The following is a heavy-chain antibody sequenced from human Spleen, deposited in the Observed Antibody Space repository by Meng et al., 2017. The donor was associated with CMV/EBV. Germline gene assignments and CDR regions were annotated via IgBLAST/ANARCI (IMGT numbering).Heavy chain of an antibody. D-gene: IGHD3-10*01. CDR2: INPNSGGT. J-gene: IGHJ4*02. V-gene: IGHV1-2*02. CDR1: GYTFTSYG. CDR3: ARDSFGAHYFDY. Sequence: ASVKVSCKASGYTFTSYGISWVRQAPGQGLEWMGWINPNSGGTNYAQKFQGRVTMTRDTSISTAYMELSRLRSDDTAVYYCARDSFGAHYFDYWGQGTLVTVSS.